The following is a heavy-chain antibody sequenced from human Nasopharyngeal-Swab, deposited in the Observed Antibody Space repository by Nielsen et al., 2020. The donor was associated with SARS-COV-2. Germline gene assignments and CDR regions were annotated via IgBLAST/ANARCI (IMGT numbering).Heavy chain of an antibody. V-gene: IGHV3-30*18. D-gene: IGHD6-13*01. J-gene: IGHJ4*02. CDR2: ISYDGSNK. Sequence: VRQAPRKGLEWVAVISYDGSNKYYADSVKGRFTISRDNSKNTLYLQMNSLRAEDTAVYYCAKDKKARGDSSSWTTDYWGQGTLVTVSS. CDR3: AKDKKARGDSSSWTTDY.